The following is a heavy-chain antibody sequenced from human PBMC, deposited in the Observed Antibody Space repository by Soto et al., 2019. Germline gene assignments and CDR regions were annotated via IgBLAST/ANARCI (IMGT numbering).Heavy chain of an antibody. CDR1: GFTFSSYG. Sequence: GGSLRLSCAASGFTFSSYGMHWVRQAPGKGLEWVAVISYDGSNKYYADSVKGRFTISRDNSENTLHLQMNSLRAEDTAMYYCAKGGEYQLLRIYFDYWGQGT. CDR2: ISYDGSNK. D-gene: IGHD2-2*01. V-gene: IGHV3-30*18. J-gene: IGHJ4*02. CDR3: AKGGEYQLLRIYFDY.